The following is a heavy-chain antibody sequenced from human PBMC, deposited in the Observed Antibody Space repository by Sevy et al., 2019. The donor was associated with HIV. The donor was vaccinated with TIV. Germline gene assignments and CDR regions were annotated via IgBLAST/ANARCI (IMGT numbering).Heavy chain of an antibody. CDR1: GFTVSINY. D-gene: IGHD1-1*01. Sequence: GGSLRLSCAASGFTVSINYMSWVRQAPGNGLEWVSVIYSGGTTYYAGSVKGRFTISRHNSKNTLYLQMNSLRAEDTAVYCCAGEWSKGVRTGGGFYYYYYMDVRGKGTTVTVSS. CDR3: AGEWSKGVRTGGGFYYYYYMDV. J-gene: IGHJ6*03. CDR2: IYSGGTT. V-gene: IGHV3-53*04.